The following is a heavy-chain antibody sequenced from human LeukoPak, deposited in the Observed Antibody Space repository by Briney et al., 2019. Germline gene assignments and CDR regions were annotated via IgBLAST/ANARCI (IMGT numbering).Heavy chain of an antibody. CDR3: ARGVGYDSSGYYPGASRRYWYFDL. CDR1: GGSISSYY. Sequence: SETLSLTCTVSGGSISSYYWSWIRQPPGKGLEWIGYIYYSGSTNYNPSLKSRVTISVDTSKNQFSLKLSSVTAADTAVYYCARGVGYDSSGYYPGASRRYWYFDLWGRGTLVTVSS. D-gene: IGHD3-22*01. V-gene: IGHV4-59*01. J-gene: IGHJ2*01. CDR2: IYYSGST.